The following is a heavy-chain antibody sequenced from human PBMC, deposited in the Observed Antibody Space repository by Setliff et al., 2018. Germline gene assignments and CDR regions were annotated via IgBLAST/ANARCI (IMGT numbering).Heavy chain of an antibody. V-gene: IGHV1-69*05. CDR2: TIPMFGTT. D-gene: IGHD5-12*01. CDR3: ARERGDIVSTTSYYYYMDV. CDR1: GGTFSSYG. Sequence: GASVKVSCKASGGTFSSYGISWVRQAPGQGLEWMGGTIPMFGTTNYARKFQGRVTIITDESTSTAYMQLSSLGSEDTAVYYCARERGDIVSTTSYYYYMDVWGTGTTVTVSS. J-gene: IGHJ6*03.